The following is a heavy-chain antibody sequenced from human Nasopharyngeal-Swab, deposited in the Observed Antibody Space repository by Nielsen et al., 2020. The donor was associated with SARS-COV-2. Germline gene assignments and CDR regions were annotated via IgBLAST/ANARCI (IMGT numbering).Heavy chain of an antibody. J-gene: IGHJ4*02. CDR3: ARDSQNLRCWDY. Sequence: ASVKVSCKASGYTFTGYYMHWVRQAPGQGLEWMGRINPNSGGTNYAQKFQGRVTMTRDTSTSTVYMELSSLRSEDTAVYYCARDSQNLRCWDYWGQGTLVTVS. D-gene: IGHD4-17*01. CDR2: INPNSGGT. CDR1: GYTFTGYY. V-gene: IGHV1-2*06.